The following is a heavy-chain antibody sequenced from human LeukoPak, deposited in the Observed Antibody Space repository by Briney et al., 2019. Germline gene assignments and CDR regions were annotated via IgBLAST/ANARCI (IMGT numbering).Heavy chain of an antibody. CDR2: MNPNSGNT. V-gene: IGHV1-8*01. CDR1: AYTFTIYD. J-gene: IGHJ3*02. CDR3: ARDSGYEDAFDI. D-gene: IGHD5-12*01. Sequence: ASVTVSFTSSAYTFTIYDINWVRQAPGQGLEWMGWMNPNSGNTGYAQKFQGRVTMTRNTSISTDYMELSSLRSEDTAVYYCARDSGYEDAFDIWGQGTMVTVSS.